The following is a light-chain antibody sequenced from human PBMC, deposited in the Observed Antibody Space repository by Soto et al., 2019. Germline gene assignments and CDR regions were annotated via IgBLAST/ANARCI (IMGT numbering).Light chain of an antibody. CDR3: QHYNNWPLT. J-gene: IGKJ1*01. CDR2: GAS. Sequence: EIVMTQSPATLSVSPGERATLSCRASQSLSSNLAWYQQKAGQAPRLLIYGASTRASGIPARFSGSESGSEFTLTISSLQSEDSAVYYCQHYNNWPLTFGQGTKVEIK. V-gene: IGKV3-15*01. CDR1: QSLSSN.